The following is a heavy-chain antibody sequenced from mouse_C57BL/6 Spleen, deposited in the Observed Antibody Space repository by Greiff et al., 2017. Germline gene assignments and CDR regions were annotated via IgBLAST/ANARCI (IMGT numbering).Heavy chain of an antibody. V-gene: IGHV2-9-1*01. CDR2: IWTGGGT. Sequence: QVQLKASGPGLVAPSQSLSITCTVSGFSLTSYAISWVRQPPGKGLEWLGVIWTGGGTNYNSALNSRLSISKDNSKSQVFLKMNRLQTDDTARYYWARNLPLDYGTVAMDYWGQGTSVTVSS. D-gene: IGHD2-4*01. CDR1: GFSLTSYA. CDR3: ARNLPLDYGTVAMDY. J-gene: IGHJ4*01.